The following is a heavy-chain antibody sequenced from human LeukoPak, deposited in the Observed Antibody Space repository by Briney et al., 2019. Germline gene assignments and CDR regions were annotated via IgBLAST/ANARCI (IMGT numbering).Heavy chain of an antibody. D-gene: IGHD3-10*02. CDR3: ARGTMFPYYFDY. Sequence: GGSLRLSCAASGFTFSSYWMHWVRQAPGKGLEWVSFISSSSSYIYYADSLKGRFTISRDNAKNSLYLQMNSLRAEDTAVYYCARGTMFPYYFDYWGQGTLVTVSS. V-gene: IGHV3-21*01. J-gene: IGHJ4*02. CDR2: ISSSSSYI. CDR1: GFTFSSYW.